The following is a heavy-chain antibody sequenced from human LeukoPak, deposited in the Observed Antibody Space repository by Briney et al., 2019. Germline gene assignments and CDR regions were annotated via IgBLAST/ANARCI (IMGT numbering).Heavy chain of an antibody. CDR3: ALGGSMSHFDY. D-gene: IGHD3-16*01. J-gene: IGHJ4*02. Sequence: ASVKVSCKASGYTFTGYYMHWVRQAPGQGLEWMGWINPNSGGTNYAQKFQGRVTITRNTSISTAYMELSSLRSEDTAVYYCALGGSMSHFDYWGQGTLVTVSS. CDR2: INPNSGGT. V-gene: IGHV1-2*02. CDR1: GYTFTGYY.